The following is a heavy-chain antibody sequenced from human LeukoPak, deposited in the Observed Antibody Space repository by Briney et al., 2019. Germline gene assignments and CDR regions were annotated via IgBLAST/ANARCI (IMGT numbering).Heavy chain of an antibody. D-gene: IGHD2/OR15-2a*01. CDR1: GFTFSSYG. CDR2: IWYDGSNK. J-gene: IGHJ4*02. V-gene: IGHV3-33*01. CDR3: ARERGPLSSFDY. Sequence: GRSLRLSCAASGFTFSSYGMHCVRQAPGKGLEWVAVIWYDGSNKYYADSVKGRFTISRDNSKNTLYLQMNSLRAEDTAVYYCARERGPLSSFDYWGQGTLVTVSS.